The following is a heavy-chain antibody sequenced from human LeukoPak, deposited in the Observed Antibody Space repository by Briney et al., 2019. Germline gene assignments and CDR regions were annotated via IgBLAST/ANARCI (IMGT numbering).Heavy chain of an antibody. CDR2: IYYSGST. V-gene: IGHV4-31*03. J-gene: IGHJ4*02. CDR3: ARDSGERVDFWSGYPFHYFDY. D-gene: IGHD3-3*01. CDR1: GGSISSGGYY. Sequence: PSETLSLTCTVSGGSISSGGYYWSWIRQHPGKGLEWIGYIYYSGSTYYNPSLKSRVTISVDTSKSQFSLKLSSVTAADTAVYYCARDSGERVDFWSGYPFHYFDYWGQGTLVTVSS.